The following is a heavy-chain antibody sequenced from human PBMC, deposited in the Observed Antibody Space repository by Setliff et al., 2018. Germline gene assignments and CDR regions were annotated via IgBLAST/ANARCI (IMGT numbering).Heavy chain of an antibody. CDR1: GFTFSSYS. CDR2: ISSSSSYI. D-gene: IGHD3-22*01. J-gene: IGHJ6*02. V-gene: IGHV3-21*01. CDR3: ARDYYDSSGYYPYYYYYYGMDV. Sequence: PGGSLRLSCAASGFTFSSYSMNWVRQAPGKGLEWVSSISSSSSYIYYADSVKGRFTISRENAKNSLYLQMNSLRAEDTAVYYCARDYYDSSGYYPYYYYYYGMDVWGQGTTVTVSS.